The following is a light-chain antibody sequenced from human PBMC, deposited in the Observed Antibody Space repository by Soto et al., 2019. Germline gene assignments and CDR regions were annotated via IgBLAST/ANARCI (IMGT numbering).Light chain of an antibody. J-gene: IGKJ1*01. CDR3: QQYNNWPWT. CDR1: QSVSSN. CDR2: GAS. V-gene: IGKV3-15*01. Sequence: EIEMTQSPATLSVSPGESATLSCRASQSVSSNLAWYQQKPGQAPRLLIYGASTRATGIPARFSGSGSGTEFTLTISSLQSEDFAVYYCQQYNNWPWTFGQGTKVDI.